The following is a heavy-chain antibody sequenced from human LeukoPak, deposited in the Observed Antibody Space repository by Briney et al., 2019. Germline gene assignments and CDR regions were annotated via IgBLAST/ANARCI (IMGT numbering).Heavy chain of an antibody. CDR2: ISGSGGST. CDR1: GFTFSSYA. V-gene: IGHV3-23*01. D-gene: IGHD3-3*01. CDR3: AKSPYDFWSGYYSHYYYYYMDV. Sequence: GGSLRLSCAASGFTFSSYAMSWVRQAPGKGLEWVSAISGSGGSTYYADSVKGRFTISRDNSKNTLYLQMNSLRAEDTAVYYCAKSPYDFWSGYYSHYYYYYMDVWGKGTTVTVS. J-gene: IGHJ6*03.